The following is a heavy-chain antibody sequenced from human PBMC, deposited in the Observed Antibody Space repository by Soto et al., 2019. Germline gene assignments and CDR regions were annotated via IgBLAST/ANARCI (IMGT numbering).Heavy chain of an antibody. V-gene: IGHV1-69*12. CDR2: IIPIFGTA. Sequence: QVQLVQSGAEVKKPGSSVKVSCKASGGTFSSYAISWVRQAPGQGLEWMGGIIPIFGTANYAQKFQGRVTITADESTSTAYMELSSLRSEDTAVYYCARSAQPCSLGYYYGMDVWGQGTTVTVSS. CDR3: ARSAQPCSLGYYYGMDV. CDR1: GGTFSSYA. D-gene: IGHD3-16*01. J-gene: IGHJ6*02.